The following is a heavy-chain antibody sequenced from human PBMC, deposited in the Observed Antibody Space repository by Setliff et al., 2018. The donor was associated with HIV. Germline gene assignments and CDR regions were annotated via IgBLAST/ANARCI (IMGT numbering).Heavy chain of an antibody. CDR3: ARGPRYYDILTGPYYYYYYMDV. J-gene: IGHJ6*03. CDR2: INHSGST. V-gene: IGHV4-34*01. CDR1: GGSFSGYY. D-gene: IGHD3-9*01. Sequence: PSETLSLTCAVYGGSFSGYYWRWIRQPPGKGLEWIGEINHSGSTNYNPSLKSRVTISVDTSKNQFSLKLSSVTAADTAVYYCARGPRYYDILTGPYYYYYYMDVWGKGTTVTVSS.